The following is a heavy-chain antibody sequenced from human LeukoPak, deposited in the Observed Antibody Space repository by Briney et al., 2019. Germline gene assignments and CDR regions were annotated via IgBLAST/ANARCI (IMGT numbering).Heavy chain of an antibody. CDR2: IKTDGSTT. Sequence: GVLXLSCAVXXFXXSXXWMHWVXXAPGKGXVWXSHIKTDGSTTAYADSVKGRFTISRDNAKNTLYLQMNSLRAEDTGVYYCARGNQQLPRSTPDYWGQGTLVTVSS. CDR1: XFXXSXXW. J-gene: IGHJ4*02. D-gene: IGHD2-2*01. CDR3: ARGNQQLPRSTPDY. V-gene: IGHV3-74*01.